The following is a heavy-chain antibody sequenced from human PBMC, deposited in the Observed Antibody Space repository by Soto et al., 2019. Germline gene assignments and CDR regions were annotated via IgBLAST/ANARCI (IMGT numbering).Heavy chain of an antibody. CDR1: GYTFTRYD. V-gene: IGHV1-18*04. CDR2: ISPNSWRT. Sequence: QVQLVQSGAEVKTPGASVRVSCKTSGYTFTRYDISWVRQAPGQGPEWMGLISPNSWRTNYAQKLQGRVTMTTDTSKSTAYMELRSLRSDDTAVYYCARQYYDFWSDFPDFDYWGQGTLVTVSS. CDR3: ARQYYDFWSDFPDFDY. D-gene: IGHD3-3*01. J-gene: IGHJ4*02.